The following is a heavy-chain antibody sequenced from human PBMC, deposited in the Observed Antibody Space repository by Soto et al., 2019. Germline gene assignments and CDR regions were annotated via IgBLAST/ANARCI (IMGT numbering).Heavy chain of an antibody. CDR3: ARVGAAAAY. CDR2: INPSGGST. V-gene: IGHV1-46*01. J-gene: IGHJ4*02. Sequence: QVQLVQSGAEVKKPGASVKVSCKASGYTFTSYYMHWVRQAPGQGLEWMGIINPSGGSTSYAQKCXXRXTXXRDTSTSTVYMELSSLRSEDTAVYYCARVGAAAAYWGQGTLVTVSS. CDR1: GYTFTSYY. D-gene: IGHD6-13*01.